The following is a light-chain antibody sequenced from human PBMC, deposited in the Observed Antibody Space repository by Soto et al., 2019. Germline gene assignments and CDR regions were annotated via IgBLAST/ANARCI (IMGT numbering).Light chain of an antibody. Sequence: DIQLTQSPSFLSASVGDRVTITCRASQGISSYLAWYQQKPGTAPKLLIYAASTLPSGVPSRFSGSGSGTEFTLTISSLQPEDFATYYCQQLNSYPLTFGGGTKVEIK. V-gene: IGKV1-9*01. CDR1: QGISSY. J-gene: IGKJ4*01. CDR3: QQLNSYPLT. CDR2: AAS.